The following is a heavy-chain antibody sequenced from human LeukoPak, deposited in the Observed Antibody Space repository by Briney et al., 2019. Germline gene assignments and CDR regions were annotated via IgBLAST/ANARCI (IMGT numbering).Heavy chain of an antibody. CDR1: GFTFSSYA. J-gene: IGHJ4*02. Sequence: PGGSLRLSCAASGFTFSSYAMHWVRQAPGKGLEWVAVISYDGSNKYYADSVKGRFTISRDNSKNTLYLQMNSLRAEDTAVYYCARVGQQWLQVAGYFDYWGQGTLVTVSP. CDR3: ARVGQQWLQVAGYFDY. V-gene: IGHV3-30-3*01. CDR2: ISYDGSNK. D-gene: IGHD6-19*01.